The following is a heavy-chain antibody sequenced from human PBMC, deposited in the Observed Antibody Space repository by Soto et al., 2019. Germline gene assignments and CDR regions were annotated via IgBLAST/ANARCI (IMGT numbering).Heavy chain of an antibody. CDR1: GGTFSNHI. CDR3: AAEPPYDSSGYGPYYYYGMDV. Sequence: SVKVSCKASGGTFSNHIITWVRQAPGQGPEWMGRIIPMLDITNYAQKFQGRVTITGDMSTSTAYMELSSLRSEDTAVYYCAAEPPYDSSGYGPYYYYGMDVWGQGTTVTVSS. V-gene: IGHV1-69*02. J-gene: IGHJ6*02. CDR2: IIPMLDIT. D-gene: IGHD3-22*01.